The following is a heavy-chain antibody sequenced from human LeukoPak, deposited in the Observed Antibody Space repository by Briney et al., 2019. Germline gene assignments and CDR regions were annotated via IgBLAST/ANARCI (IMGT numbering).Heavy chain of an antibody. D-gene: IGHD1-1*01. J-gene: IGHJ6*03. CDR3: ARDPPLWTMDV. CDR1: GYSISSGYY. Sequence: ASETLSLTCTVSGYSISSGYYWGWIRQPPGKGLEWIGSIYHSGSTYYNPSLKSRVTISVDTSKNQFSLRLRSVTAADTAVYYCARDPPLWTMDVWGKGTTVTISS. V-gene: IGHV4-38-2*02. CDR2: IYHSGST.